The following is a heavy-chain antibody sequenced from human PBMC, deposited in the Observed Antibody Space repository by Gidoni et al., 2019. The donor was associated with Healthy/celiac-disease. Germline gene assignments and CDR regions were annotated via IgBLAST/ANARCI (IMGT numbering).Heavy chain of an antibody. Sequence: QVQLVESGGGVVQPGPSLRLPFAASGFTFRSYAMHWVRQAPGKGLEWVAVISYDGSNKYYADSVKGRFTISRDNSKNTLYLQMNSLRAEDTAVYYCARDPSRYCSSTSCYENFDYWGQGTLVTVSS. CDR3: ARDPSRYCSSTSCYENFDY. CDR2: ISYDGSNK. CDR1: GFTFRSYA. J-gene: IGHJ4*02. V-gene: IGHV3-30*01. D-gene: IGHD2-2*01.